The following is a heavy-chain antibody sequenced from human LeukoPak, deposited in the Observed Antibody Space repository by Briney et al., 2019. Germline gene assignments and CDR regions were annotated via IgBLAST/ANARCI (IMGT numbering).Heavy chain of an antibody. D-gene: IGHD4-17*01. J-gene: IGHJ2*01. CDR3: AKGPMTTVTDVGDWYFDL. Sequence: GGSLRLSCAASGFTFSNYGMHWVRQAPGKGLEWVGFIRYDGSNKYYADSVKGRFTISRDNSKNTLYLQMNSLRAEDTAVYYCAKGPMTTVTDVGDWYFDLWGRGTLVTVSS. CDR2: IRYDGSNK. V-gene: IGHV3-30*02. CDR1: GFTFSNYG.